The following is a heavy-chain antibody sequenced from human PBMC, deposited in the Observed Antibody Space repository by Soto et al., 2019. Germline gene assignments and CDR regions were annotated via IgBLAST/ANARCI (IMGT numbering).Heavy chain of an antibody. Sequence: ESGGGLVQPGGSLRLSCAASGFTFSTYSMNWVRQAPGKGLEWVSHISSSSSPIYYADSVKGRFTISRDNAKNSLYLQMNSLRDEDTAVYYCARVRGYSYGSGDVWGQGTTVTVSS. CDR3: ARVRGYSYGSGDV. D-gene: IGHD5-18*01. CDR1: GFTFSTYS. CDR2: ISSSSSPI. V-gene: IGHV3-48*02. J-gene: IGHJ6*02.